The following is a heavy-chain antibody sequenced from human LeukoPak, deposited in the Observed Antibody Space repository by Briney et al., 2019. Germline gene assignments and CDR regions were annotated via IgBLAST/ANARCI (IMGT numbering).Heavy chain of an antibody. V-gene: IGHV1-18*01. D-gene: IGHD1-26*01. CDR2: ISAYNGNT. CDR3: ARDRRPYLVGATSFDY. CDR1: GYTFTSYG. J-gene: IGHJ4*02. Sequence: GASVKVSCKASGYTFTSYGISWVRQAPGQGLEWMGWISAYNGNTNYAQKLQGRVTMTTDTSTSTAYMELRSLRSDDTAVYYCARDRRPYLVGATSFDYWGQGTLVTVPS.